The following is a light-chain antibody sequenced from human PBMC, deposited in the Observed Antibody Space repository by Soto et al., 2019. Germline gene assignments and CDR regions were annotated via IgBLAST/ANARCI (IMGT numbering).Light chain of an antibody. CDR3: GTWDTSLSVWV. Sequence: QSVLTQPPSVSAAPGQRVTISCSGTTSNIAIRDVTWYQQFPGTAPKLLIFDNNKRPSGIPDRFSGSKSATSATLDIAGLQTEDAAVYYCGTWDTSLSVWVFGGGTKLTVL. CDR1: TSNIAIRD. V-gene: IGLV1-51*01. CDR2: DNN. J-gene: IGLJ3*02.